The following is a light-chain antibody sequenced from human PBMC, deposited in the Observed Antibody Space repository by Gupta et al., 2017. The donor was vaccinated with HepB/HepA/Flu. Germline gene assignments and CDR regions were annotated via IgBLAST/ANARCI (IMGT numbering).Light chain of an antibody. CDR3: TSYAGKNTVI. CDR1: SSDVGGYAF. Sequence: QSALPQPTSASGSLGQSVTISCTGSSSDVGGYAFVSWYQQHPGKAPKIMIYEVDKRPSGVPHRFSGSKSGNTASLTVSGLQADDEADYYCTSYAGKNTVIFGGGTTLTVL. V-gene: IGLV2-8*01. J-gene: IGLJ2*01. CDR2: EVD.